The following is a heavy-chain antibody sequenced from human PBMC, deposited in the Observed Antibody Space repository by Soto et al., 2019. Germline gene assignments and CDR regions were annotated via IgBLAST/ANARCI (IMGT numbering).Heavy chain of an antibody. Sequence: EVQLVESGGGLVQPGKPLTLPFEASGFPLVIYGLHWSRKAPGKGRVGASRFKRDGSGTYYADSVKGRLTISRDNAKNTLYLQMNSLRVEDTAVYFCARGDGDRYDGNGYLGRHWGQGTLVTVSS. D-gene: IGHD3-22*01. J-gene: IGHJ4*02. CDR3: ARGDGDRYDGNGYLGRH. V-gene: IGHV3-74*01. CDR1: GFPLVIYG. CDR2: FKRDGSGT.